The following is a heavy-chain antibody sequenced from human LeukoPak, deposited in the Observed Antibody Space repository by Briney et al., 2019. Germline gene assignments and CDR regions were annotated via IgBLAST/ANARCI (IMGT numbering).Heavy chain of an antibody. CDR1: GLSFSNYW. Sequence: GGSLRLSCAVSGLSFSNYWMHWVRQAPGKGLVWVARTNLHGTTVDYADSVEGRFTISRDNAKNTLFLRRNSLRAEDAAVYYCPCGYTYVRLGDHWGQGTLVTVSS. CDR2: TNLHGTTV. D-gene: IGHD5-18*01. J-gene: IGHJ4*02. V-gene: IGHV3-74*01. CDR3: PCGYTYVRLGDH.